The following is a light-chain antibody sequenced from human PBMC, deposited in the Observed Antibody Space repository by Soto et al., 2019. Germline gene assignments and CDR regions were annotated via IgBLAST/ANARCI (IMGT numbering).Light chain of an antibody. V-gene: IGKV3-11*01. J-gene: IGKJ1*01. Sequence: DIVLTQSTATLSLSPGERATLSCRASQSVDSYLAWYQHKPGQAPRLLIYDAFNRATGIPARFSGSGSGTDFTLTISSLAPEDFAVYYCQQRSNWPRTFGQGTKLEIK. CDR2: DAF. CDR1: QSVDSY. CDR3: QQRSNWPRT.